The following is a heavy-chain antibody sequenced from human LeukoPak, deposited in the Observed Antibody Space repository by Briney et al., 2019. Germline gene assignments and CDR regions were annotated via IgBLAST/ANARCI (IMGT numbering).Heavy chain of an antibody. J-gene: IGHJ3*02. CDR3: ARFDDYDAFDI. Sequence: SETLSLTCTVSGGSIYSSGNYWGWIRQPPGKGLECVGSVYDSENTYYNPSLKSRVTISVDTSKNQFSLKLRSVTAADTAVYYCARFDDYDAFDIWGQGTMVTVSS. CDR2: VYDSENT. V-gene: IGHV4-39*01. D-gene: IGHD4-11*01. CDR1: GGSIYSSGNY.